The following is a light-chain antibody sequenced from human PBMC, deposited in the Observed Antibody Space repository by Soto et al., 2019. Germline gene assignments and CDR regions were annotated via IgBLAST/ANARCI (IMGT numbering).Light chain of an antibody. Sequence: EIVLTQSPATLSLSPGERATLSCRTSQSVSNYLAWYQQKPGQAPRLLIYDASNRATGIPARFSGSGSGTDFTLTISSLEPEDFAVYYCQQYGWTFGQGTKVDIK. CDR1: QSVSNY. V-gene: IGKV3-11*01. CDR3: QQYGWT. CDR2: DAS. J-gene: IGKJ1*01.